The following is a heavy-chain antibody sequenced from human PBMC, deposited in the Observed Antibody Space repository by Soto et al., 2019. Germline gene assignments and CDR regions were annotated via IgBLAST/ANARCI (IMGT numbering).Heavy chain of an antibody. V-gene: IGHV3-30-3*01. CDR2: ISYDGSNK. CDR3: ARDGGSCSSTSCKGGGGDY. Sequence: QVQLVESGGGVVQSGRSLRLSCAASGFTFSSYAMHWVRQAPGKGLEWVAVISYDGSNKYYADSVKGRFTISRDNSKNTLYLQMNSLRAEDTAVYYCARDGGSCSSTSCKGGGGDYWGQGTLVTVSS. CDR1: GFTFSSYA. J-gene: IGHJ4*02. D-gene: IGHD2-2*01.